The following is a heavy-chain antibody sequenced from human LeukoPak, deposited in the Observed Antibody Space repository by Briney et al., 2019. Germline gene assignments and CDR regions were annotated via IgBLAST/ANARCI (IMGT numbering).Heavy chain of an antibody. CDR2: ISGGGGST. Sequence: GGSLRLSCAASGFTFGNYGMNWVRQAPGKGLEWVSSISGGGGSTYYADSVKGRFTISRDNSKNTLYLQMNSLRADDTAVYYCATDFRDIVVVPDVTVDYWGQGTLVTVSS. J-gene: IGHJ4*02. D-gene: IGHD2-2*01. V-gene: IGHV3-23*01. CDR1: GFTFGNYG. CDR3: ATDFRDIVVVPDVTVDY.